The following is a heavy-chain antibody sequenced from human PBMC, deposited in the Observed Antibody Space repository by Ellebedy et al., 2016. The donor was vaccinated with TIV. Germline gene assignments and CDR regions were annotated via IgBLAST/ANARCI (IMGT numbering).Heavy chain of an antibody. CDR3: ARHGGTKNYYDSSGYYYHYYYGMDV. CDR1: GGSISSSSYY. CDR2: IYYSGST. J-gene: IGHJ6*02. V-gene: IGHV4-39*01. D-gene: IGHD3-22*01. Sequence: MPSETLSLTCTVSGGSISSSSYYWGWIHLPPGKGLAWIGNIYYSGSTSYNPSIKSRVTISVDTSKNQFSMKLSSVTAADTAVYYCARHGGTKNYYDSSGYYYHYYYGMDVWGQGTTVTVSS.